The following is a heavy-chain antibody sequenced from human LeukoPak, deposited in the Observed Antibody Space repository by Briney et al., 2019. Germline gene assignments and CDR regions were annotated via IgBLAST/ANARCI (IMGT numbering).Heavy chain of an antibody. CDR2: ISYDGSNK. D-gene: IGHD1-26*01. J-gene: IGHJ4*02. CDR1: GFTFSSYA. CDR3: ARQVGAVRPFDY. Sequence: GGSLRLSCAASGFTFSSYAMHWVRQAPGKGLEWVAVISYDGSNKYYADSVKGRFTISRDNSKNTLYLQMNSLRAEDTAVYYCARQVGAVRPFDYWGQGTLVTVSS. V-gene: IGHV3-30*01.